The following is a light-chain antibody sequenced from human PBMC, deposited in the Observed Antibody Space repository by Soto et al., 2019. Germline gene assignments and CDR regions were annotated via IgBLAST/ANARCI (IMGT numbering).Light chain of an antibody. CDR1: QSLLHSNGYNY. CDR3: IHSLQTLIT. CDR2: LGS. V-gene: IGKV2-28*01. J-gene: IGKJ5*01. Sequence: DIVMTQSPLSLPVTPGEPASISCRSSQSLLHSNGYNYLDWYLQKPGQSPQLLIYLGSNRASGVSHRFSGSGSCTDFTLKISRVEAEDVSFYYSIHSLQTLITFGQRTRLEIK.